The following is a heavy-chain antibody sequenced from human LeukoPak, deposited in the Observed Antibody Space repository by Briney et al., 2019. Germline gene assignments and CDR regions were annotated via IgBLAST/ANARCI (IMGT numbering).Heavy chain of an antibody. D-gene: IGHD3-22*01. CDR2: IYPGDSDT. Sequence: GESLKISCKGSGYSFTSYWIGWVRQMPGKGLEWMGIIYPGDSDTRYSPSFQGQVTISADKSISTAYLQWSSLKASDTAMYYCARVYYYDSSGYYHGLGGLFDYWGQGTLVTVSS. CDR1: GYSFTSYW. V-gene: IGHV5-51*01. J-gene: IGHJ4*02. CDR3: ARVYYYDSSGYYHGLGGLFDY.